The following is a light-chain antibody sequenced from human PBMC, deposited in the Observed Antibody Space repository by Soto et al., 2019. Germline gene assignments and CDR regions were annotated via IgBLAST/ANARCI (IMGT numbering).Light chain of an antibody. CDR1: SGHSNYA. Sequence: QLVLTQSPSASASLGASVTLTCTLSSGHSNYAIAWHQQQPEKGTRYLMKVNSSGSHIKGDGIPDRFSGSSSGAERYLFISRLQSEDESDYYCQTWGTGSAIVVFGGGTQLTVL. J-gene: IGLJ7*01. CDR3: QTWGTGSAIVV. V-gene: IGLV4-69*01. CDR2: VNSSGSH.